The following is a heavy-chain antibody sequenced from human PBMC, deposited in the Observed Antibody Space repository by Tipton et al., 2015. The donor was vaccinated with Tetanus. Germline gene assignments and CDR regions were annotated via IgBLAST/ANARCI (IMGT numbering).Heavy chain of an antibody. D-gene: IGHD3-10*01. CDR3: ARDRLWFGELSPYYYCGMDV. V-gene: IGHV3-48*02. Sequence: SLRLSCAASGFTFSSYSMNWVRQAPGKGLEWVSYISSSSSTIYYADSVKGRFTISRDNAKNSLYLQMNSLRDEDTAVYYCARDRLWFGELSPYYYCGMDVWGQGTTVTVSS. CDR2: ISSSSSTI. J-gene: IGHJ6*02. CDR1: GFTFSSYS.